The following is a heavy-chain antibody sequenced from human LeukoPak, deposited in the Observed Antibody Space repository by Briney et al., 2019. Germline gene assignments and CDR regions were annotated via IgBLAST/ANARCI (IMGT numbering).Heavy chain of an antibody. Sequence: AGGSLRLSCTTSGFTFGDYAMSWVRQAPGKGLERVGFIRNQIYGAKTEYAASVKGRFTISRDDSQRIAYLQMNSLSTEDTAVYFCTRVNYYDSRSFYYGYFDYWGQGTLVTVSS. CDR2: IRNQIYGAKT. D-gene: IGHD3-22*01. CDR1: GFTFGDYA. V-gene: IGHV3-49*04. CDR3: TRVNYYDSRSFYYGYFDY. J-gene: IGHJ4*02.